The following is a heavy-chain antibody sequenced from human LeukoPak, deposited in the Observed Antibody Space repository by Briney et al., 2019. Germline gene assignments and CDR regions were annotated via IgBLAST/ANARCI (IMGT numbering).Heavy chain of an antibody. CDR3: VREKGPFNYYDGNAYYPPGY. J-gene: IGHJ4*02. D-gene: IGHD3-22*01. CDR1: DFTFSNYG. V-gene: IGHV3-33*01. Sequence: GGSLRLSCAASDFTFSNYGMHWVRQAPGKGLEWVAVSWYDGSRGDYAESVKGRFTISRDNAKNSLYLEMNNLRVEDTAVYYCVREKGPFNYYDGNAYYPPGYWGQGTLVTVSS. CDR2: SWYDGSRG.